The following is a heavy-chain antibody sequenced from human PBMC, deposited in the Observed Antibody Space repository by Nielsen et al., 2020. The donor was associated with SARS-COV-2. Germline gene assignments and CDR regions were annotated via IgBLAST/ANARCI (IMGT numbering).Heavy chain of an antibody. CDR1: GGSISSGSHY. D-gene: IGHD5-24*01. J-gene: IGHJ4*02. CDR2: IFYRGNT. Sequence: SETLSLTCIVSGGSISSGSHYWSWIRQPPGKGLEWIGYIFYRGNTYYNPSLKSRVTISVDTSKNQISLEVNSVTPADTAVYYCVRIDMATISVDYWGRGTLVSVSS. V-gene: IGHV4-61*01. CDR3: VRIDMATISVDY.